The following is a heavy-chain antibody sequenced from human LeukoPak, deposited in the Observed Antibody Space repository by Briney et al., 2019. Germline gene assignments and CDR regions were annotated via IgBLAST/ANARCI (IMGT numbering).Heavy chain of an antibody. D-gene: IGHD5-18*01. CDR3: ARGGIQLWSNWFDP. V-gene: IGHV4-30-4*01. CDR2: IYYSGST. J-gene: IGHJ5*02. Sequence: SQTLSLTCTVSGGSISSGDYYWSWIRHPPGKGLEWIGYIYYSGSTYYNPSLKSRVTISVDTSKNQFSLKLRSVTAADTAVYYCARGGIQLWSNWFDPWGQGTLVTVSS. CDR1: GGSISSGDYY.